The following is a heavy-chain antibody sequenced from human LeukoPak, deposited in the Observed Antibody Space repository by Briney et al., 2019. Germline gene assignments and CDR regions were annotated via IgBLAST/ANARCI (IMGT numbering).Heavy chain of an antibody. J-gene: IGHJ4*02. CDR3: AKSPDYDYVWGSYRYFDY. D-gene: IGHD3-16*02. Sequence: GASLRLSCAASGFTFSSYTMSWVRQAPGKGLEWVSAISGSGGSTYYADSVKGRFTISRGNSKNTLYLQMNSLRAEDTAVYYCAKSPDYDYVWGSYRYFDYWGQGTLVTVSS. CDR2: ISGSGGST. V-gene: IGHV3-23*01. CDR1: GFTFSSYT.